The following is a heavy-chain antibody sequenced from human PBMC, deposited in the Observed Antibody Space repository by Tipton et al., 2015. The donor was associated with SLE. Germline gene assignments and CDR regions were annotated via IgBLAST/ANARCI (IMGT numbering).Heavy chain of an antibody. V-gene: IGHV7-4-1*02. CDR2: INTNTGNP. D-gene: IGHD3-10*01. CDR1: GYTFTSYY. J-gene: IGHJ5*02. Sequence: QVQLVQSGAEVKKPGASVKVSCKASGYTFTSYYMHLVRQAPGQGLEWMGWINTNTGNPTYAQGFTGRFVFSLDTSVSTAYLQISSLKAEDTAVYYCARGMVQGVIGWFDPWGQGTLVTVSS. CDR3: ARGMVQGVIGWFDP.